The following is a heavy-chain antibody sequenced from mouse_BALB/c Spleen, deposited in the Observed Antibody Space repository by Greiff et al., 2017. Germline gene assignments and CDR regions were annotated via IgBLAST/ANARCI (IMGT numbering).Heavy chain of an antibody. CDR2: ISSGSSTI. V-gene: IGHV5-17*02. D-gene: IGHD1-1*01. J-gene: IGHJ2*01. CDR3: ARATVVAHFDY. Sequence: EVQRVESGGGLVQPGGSRKLSCAASGFTFSSFGMHWVRQAPEKGLEWVAYISSGSSTIYYADTVKGRFTISRDNPKNTLFLQMTSLRSEDTAMYYCARATVVAHFDYWGQGTTLTVSS. CDR1: GFTFSSFG.